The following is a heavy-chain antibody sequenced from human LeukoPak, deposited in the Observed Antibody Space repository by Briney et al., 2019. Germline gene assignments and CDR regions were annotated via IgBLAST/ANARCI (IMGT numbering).Heavy chain of an antibody. CDR2: IHDSGST. Sequence: PSETLSLTCTVSGGSISNYYWSWIRQSPEKGLEWIGYIHDSGSTNYNPSLKSRVTISVDTSKNQFSLKLSSVTAADTAVYYCARLDAAAGRYLQFFYWGQGTLVTVSS. D-gene: IGHD5-24*01. CDR3: ARLDAAAGRYLQFFY. V-gene: IGHV4-59*08. J-gene: IGHJ4*02. CDR1: GGSISNYY.